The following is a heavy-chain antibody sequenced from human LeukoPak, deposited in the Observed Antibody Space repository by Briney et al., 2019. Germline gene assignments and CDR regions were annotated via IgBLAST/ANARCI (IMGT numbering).Heavy chain of an antibody. J-gene: IGHJ4*02. D-gene: IGHD4-17*01. CDR1: GDSISNTNW. CDR2: IDHRGNT. Sequence: SETLSLTCAVSGDSISNTNWWNWVRPTPGKGLEWIGEIDHRGNTNYNPSLKGRVTISVDRSKNQFSLQLTSVTAADTAVYYCARGYGPGYWGRGTLVTVSA. CDR3: ARGYGPGY. V-gene: IGHV4-4*02.